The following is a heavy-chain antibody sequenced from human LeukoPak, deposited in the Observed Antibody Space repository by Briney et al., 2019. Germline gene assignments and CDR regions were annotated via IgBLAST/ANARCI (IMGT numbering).Heavy chain of an antibody. Sequence: GGSLRLSCAASGFALSSHWMTWVRQVPGRGPEWVANVNRDGSETYYLDSVKGRFTISKDNAKNSLYLQMNSLRAEDTALYHCARNNGMDVWGQETTVIVSS. CDR2: VNRDGSET. CDR3: ARNNGMDV. J-gene: IGHJ6*02. V-gene: IGHV3-7*03. CDR1: GFALSSHW.